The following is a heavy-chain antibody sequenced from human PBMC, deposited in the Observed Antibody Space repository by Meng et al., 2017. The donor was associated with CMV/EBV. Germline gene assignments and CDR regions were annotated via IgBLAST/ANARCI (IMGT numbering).Heavy chain of an antibody. V-gene: IGHV3-21*01. J-gene: IGHJ5*02. Sequence: GGSLRLSCAASGFTFSSYSMNWVRQAPGKGLEWVSSISSSSSYIYYADSVKGRFTISRDNAKNSLYLQMNSLRAEDTAVYYCARDKRFQGWFDPWGQGTLVTVSS. CDR2: ISSSSSYI. CDR3: ARDKRFQGWFDP. CDR1: GFTFSSYS. D-gene: IGHD5-24*01.